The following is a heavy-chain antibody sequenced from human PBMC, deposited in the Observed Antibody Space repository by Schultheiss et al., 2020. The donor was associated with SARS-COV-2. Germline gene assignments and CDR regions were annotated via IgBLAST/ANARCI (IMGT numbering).Heavy chain of an antibody. V-gene: IGHV3-23*01. CDR3: AKDSSSARSDP. J-gene: IGHJ5*02. CDR2: ISGSGGST. Sequence: GESLKISCAASGFTFSSYAMSWVRQAPGKGLEWVSAISGSGGSTYYADSVKGRFTISRDNSKNTLYLQMNSLRAEDTAVYYCAKDSSSARSDPWGQGTLVTVSS. D-gene: IGHD6-13*01. CDR1: GFTFSSYA.